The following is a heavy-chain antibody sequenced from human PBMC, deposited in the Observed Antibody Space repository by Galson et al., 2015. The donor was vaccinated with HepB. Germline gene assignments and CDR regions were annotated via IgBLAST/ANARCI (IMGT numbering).Heavy chain of an antibody. D-gene: IGHD3-16*01. CDR3: VRENYANPDY. Sequence: SLRLSCAASGFTFRDWFMSWIRQAPGKGLEWVSYISGNSVYTKYADSVKGRFTISRDNVGNSLYLQMNGLRAEDTAIYYCVRENYANPDYWGQGALVTVSS. V-gene: IGHV3-11*06. CDR1: GFTFRDWF. CDR2: ISGNSVYT. J-gene: IGHJ4*02.